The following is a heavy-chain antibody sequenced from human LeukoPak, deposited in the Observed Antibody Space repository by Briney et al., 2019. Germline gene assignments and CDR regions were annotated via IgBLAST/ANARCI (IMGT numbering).Heavy chain of an antibody. CDR3: AREVNSYGYDY. V-gene: IGHV4-4*02. J-gene: IGHJ4*02. CDR2: IYHSGST. Sequence: IPSETLSLTCAVSGGSISSSNWWSWVRQPPGKGLEWIGEIYHSGSTNYNPSLKSRVTISVDTSKNQFSLKLSSVTAADTAVYYCAREVNSYGYDYWGQGTLVTVSS. CDR1: GGSISSSNW. D-gene: IGHD5-18*01.